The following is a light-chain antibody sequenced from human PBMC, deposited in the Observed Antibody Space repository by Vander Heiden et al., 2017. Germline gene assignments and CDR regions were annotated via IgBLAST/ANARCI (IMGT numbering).Light chain of an antibody. CDR3: RQALQIPLT. Sequence: DIVMTQSPLSLPVTPGEPASISCRSSQSLLHSNGYNYLDWYLQRPGQSPQLLIFLGSNRASGVPDRFSGSGSGTDFTLKISRVEAEDFGIYYCRQALQIPLTFGQGTKVEIK. J-gene: IGKJ1*01. V-gene: IGKV2-28*01. CDR2: LGS. CDR1: QSLLHSNGYNY.